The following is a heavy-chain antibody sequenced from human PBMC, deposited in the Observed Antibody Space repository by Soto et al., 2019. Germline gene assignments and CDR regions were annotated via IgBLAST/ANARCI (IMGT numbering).Heavy chain of an antibody. Sequence: GGSLRLSCAASGFTFSSYAVSWVRQAPGKGLEWVSAISYSGGNTFYADSVKGRFTISRDNSKNTLYLQLNSLRAEDTAVYYCAKVGVQFYSGYDHPFDYWGQGTLVTVSS. CDR3: AKVGVQFYSGYDHPFDY. V-gene: IGHV3-23*01. CDR2: ISYSGGNT. CDR1: GFTFSSYA. J-gene: IGHJ4*02. D-gene: IGHD5-12*01.